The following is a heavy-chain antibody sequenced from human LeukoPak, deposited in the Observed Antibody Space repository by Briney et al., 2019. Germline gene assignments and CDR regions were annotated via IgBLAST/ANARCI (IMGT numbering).Heavy chain of an antibody. D-gene: IGHD1-26*01. CDR2: TIPIFGTA. CDR1: GGTFSSYA. J-gene: IGHJ4*02. CDR3: ARGDRIGRHRVTGGALDY. Sequence: SVKVSCKASGGTFSSYAISWVRQAPGRGLEWMGGTIPIFGTANYAQKFQGRVTITADESTSTAYMELSSLRSEDTAVYYCARGDRIGRHRVTGGALDYWGQGTLVTVSS. V-gene: IGHV1-69*13.